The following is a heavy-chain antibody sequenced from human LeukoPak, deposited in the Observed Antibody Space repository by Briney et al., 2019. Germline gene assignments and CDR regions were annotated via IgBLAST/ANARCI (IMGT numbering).Heavy chain of an antibody. CDR1: GYTFSGYY. CDR3: ARVEYCNVGNCYFRPGAY. D-gene: IGHD2-15*01. J-gene: IGHJ4*02. CDR2: INPNTDGT. V-gene: IGHV1-2*02. Sequence: ASVKVSCKASGYTFSGYYMHWVRQAPGQGLEWMGWINPNTDGTNYAHKFQGRVTITRDTSISTAYMELRNLRSDDTAVYYCARVEYCNVGNCYFRPGAYWGQGTLVTVSS.